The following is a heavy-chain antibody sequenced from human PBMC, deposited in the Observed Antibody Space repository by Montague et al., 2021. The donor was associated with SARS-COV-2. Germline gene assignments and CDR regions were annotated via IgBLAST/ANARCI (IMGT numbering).Heavy chain of an antibody. D-gene: IGHD6-13*01. Sequence: SETLSLTCAVYGGPFNPYFWTWIRQTPGKGLEWIGEISHYGSTNYNPSFKSRVTISVDTSKSQFSLTLNSVTAADTAVYYCARGRPGWYSRCWIESWGQGTLVTVSS. CDR3: ARGRPGWYSRCWIES. CDR1: GGPFNPYF. V-gene: IGHV4-34*01. CDR2: ISHYGST. J-gene: IGHJ4*02.